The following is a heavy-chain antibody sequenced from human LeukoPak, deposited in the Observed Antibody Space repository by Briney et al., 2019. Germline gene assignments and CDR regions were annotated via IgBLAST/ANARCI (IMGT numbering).Heavy chain of an antibody. CDR2: ISSSGSTI. J-gene: IGHJ5*02. V-gene: IGHV3-11*04. Sequence: GGSLRLSCAASGFTFSDYYMSWIRQAPGKGLEWVSYISSSGSTIYYADSVKGRFTISRDNAKNSLYLQMNSLRAEDTAVHYCARGKYCSSTSCYRGGNWFDPWGQGTLVTVSS. D-gene: IGHD2-2*01. CDR1: GFTFSDYY. CDR3: ARGKYCSSTSCYRGGNWFDP.